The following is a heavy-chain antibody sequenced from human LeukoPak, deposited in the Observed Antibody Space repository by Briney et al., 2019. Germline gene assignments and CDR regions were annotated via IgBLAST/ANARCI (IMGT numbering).Heavy chain of an antibody. D-gene: IGHD3-10*01. CDR2: INPNSGGT. J-gene: IGHJ4*02. CDR1: GYTFTGYY. Sequence: GASVKASCKASGYTFTGYYMHWVRQAPGQGLEWMGWINPNSGGTNYAQKFQGRVTMTRDTSISTAYMELSRLRSDDTAVYYCARDSWARGVIFDYWGQGTLVTVSS. V-gene: IGHV1-2*02. CDR3: ARDSWARGVIFDY.